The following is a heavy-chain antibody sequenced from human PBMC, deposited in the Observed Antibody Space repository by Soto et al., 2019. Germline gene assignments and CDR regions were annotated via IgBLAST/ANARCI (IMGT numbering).Heavy chain of an antibody. V-gene: IGHV3-7*01. CDR2: IKPDGSEQ. J-gene: IGHJ6*02. Sequence: EVQLVESGGGLVQPRGSLRLSCAASEFTFDKYYMTWVRQAPGKGPEWVANIKPDGSEQYYVDSVKGRFTISRDNANNSLYLQMNSLRAEDTAVYFCARGNWNYYYGFDVWGQGTTVNVSS. CDR3: ARGNWNYYYGFDV. D-gene: IGHD1-20*01. CDR1: EFTFDKYY.